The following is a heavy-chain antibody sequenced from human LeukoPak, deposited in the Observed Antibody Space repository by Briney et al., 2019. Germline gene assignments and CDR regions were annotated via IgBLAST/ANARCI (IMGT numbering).Heavy chain of an antibody. J-gene: IGHJ4*02. CDR3: ARGGYCSGGSCFFVY. CDR1: GGSISSGSYY. D-gene: IGHD2-15*01. Sequence: PSETLSLTCTVSGGSISSGSYYWSWIRQPAGKRLEWIVHIYTSGSPNYDPSLKSRVTISIDTSKNQVSLKLSSVTAADTAVYYCARGGYCSGGSCFFVYWGQGTLVTVSS. V-gene: IGHV4-61*09. CDR2: IYTSGSP.